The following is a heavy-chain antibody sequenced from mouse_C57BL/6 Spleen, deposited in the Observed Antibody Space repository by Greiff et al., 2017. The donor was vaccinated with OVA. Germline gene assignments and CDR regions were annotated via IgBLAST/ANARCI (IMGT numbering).Heavy chain of an antibody. V-gene: IGHV1-12*01. Sequence: QVQLQQSGAELVRPGASVKMSCKASGYTFTSYNMPWVKQTPRQGLEWIGAIYPGNGDTSYNQKFKGKATLTVDKSSSTSYMQLSSLTSEDSAVYFCARDGYYEGAYWGQGTLVTVSA. J-gene: IGHJ3*01. CDR3: ARDGYYEGAY. CDR1: GYTFTSYN. CDR2: IYPGNGDT. D-gene: IGHD2-3*01.